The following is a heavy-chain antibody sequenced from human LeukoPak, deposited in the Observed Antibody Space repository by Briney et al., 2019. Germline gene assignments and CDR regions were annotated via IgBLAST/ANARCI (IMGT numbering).Heavy chain of an antibody. CDR2: VSGGGGST. V-gene: IGHV3-23*01. D-gene: IGHD3-10*01. J-gene: IGHJ4*02. CDR1: GFTFSNYA. CDR3: AKDRPTYGSGSPIDF. Sequence: TGGSLRLSCAASGFTFSNYAMNWVRQAPGKGLEWLSAVSGGGGSTYYADSVKGRFTISRDNSKNTLYLQLNSLRAEDTALYFCAKDRPTYGSGSPIDFWGQGTLVTVSS.